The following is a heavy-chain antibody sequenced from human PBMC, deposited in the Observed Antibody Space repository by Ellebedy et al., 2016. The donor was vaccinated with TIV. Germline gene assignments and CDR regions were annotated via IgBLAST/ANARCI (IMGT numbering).Heavy chain of an antibody. Sequence: ASVKVSCXASGYTFTSYGISWVRQAPGQGLEWMGWISAYNGNTNYAQKLQGRVTMTTDTSTSTAYMELRSLRSDDTAVYYCARQYYDYIWGSSSGWFDPWGQGTLVTVSS. V-gene: IGHV1-18*01. CDR2: ISAYNGNT. J-gene: IGHJ5*02. D-gene: IGHD3-16*01. CDR3: ARQYYDYIWGSSSGWFDP. CDR1: GYTFTSYG.